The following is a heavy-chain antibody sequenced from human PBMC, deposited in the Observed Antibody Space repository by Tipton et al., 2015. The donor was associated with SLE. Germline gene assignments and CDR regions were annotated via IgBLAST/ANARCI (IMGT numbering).Heavy chain of an antibody. CDR1: GSSISSSSYY. D-gene: IGHD3/OR15-3a*01. V-gene: IGHV4-39*02. Sequence: TLSLTCTVSGSSISSSSYYWGWIRQPPGKGLEWIGSIFYSGSSYYNPSLKSRVTISVDTSKNQLSLTLSSVIVADTAIYYCARGLDWGSDPRIFDYWGQGTLATVSS. J-gene: IGHJ4*02. CDR3: ARGLDWGSDPRIFDY. CDR2: IFYSGSS.